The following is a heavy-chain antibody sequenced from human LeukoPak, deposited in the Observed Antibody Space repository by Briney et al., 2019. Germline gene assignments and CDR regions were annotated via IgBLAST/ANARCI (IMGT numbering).Heavy chain of an antibody. D-gene: IGHD3-16*01. CDR2: INPNSGGT. CDR1: GYTFTGYY. CDR3: ARDMSWFDP. Sequence: ASVKVSCKASGYTFTGYYIHWVRQAPGQGLDWMGWINPNSGGTNYAQKFQGRVTMTRHTSINTAYMELSRLRSDDTAVYYCARDMSWFDPWGQGTLVTVSS. V-gene: IGHV1-2*02. J-gene: IGHJ5*02.